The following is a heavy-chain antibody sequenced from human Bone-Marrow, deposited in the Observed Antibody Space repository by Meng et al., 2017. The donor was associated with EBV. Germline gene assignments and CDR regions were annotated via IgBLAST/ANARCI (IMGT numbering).Heavy chain of an antibody. CDR3: GRDSSRFGSFAY. J-gene: IGHJ4*02. V-gene: IGHV3-30-3*01. CDR2: ISYDGSTT. CDR1: GFTFSDYA. Sequence: VQLVESGGRVVEPGGSLRLSCAASGFTFSDYAMHWVRQAPGKWLEWVTVISYDGSTTYYADSVAGRFTISRDNPKNTLYLHMKSLKAEDTAFYYCGRDSSRFGSFAYWAQGTLVTVSS. D-gene: IGHD6-13*01.